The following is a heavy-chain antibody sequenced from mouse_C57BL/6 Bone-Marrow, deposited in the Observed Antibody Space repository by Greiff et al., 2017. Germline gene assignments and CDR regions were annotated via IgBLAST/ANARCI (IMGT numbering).Heavy chain of an antibody. Sequence: QVQLQQPGAELVKPGASVKLSCKASGYTFTSYWMHWVKQRPGQGLEWIGMIHPNSGSTNYNEKFKSKATLTVDKSSSTAYRQLSSLTSEDSAAYYCARHQYYGSRYYYAMDYWGQGTSVTVSS. D-gene: IGHD1-1*01. CDR2: IHPNSGST. CDR1: GYTFTSYW. V-gene: IGHV1-64*01. CDR3: ARHQYYGSRYYYAMDY. J-gene: IGHJ4*01.